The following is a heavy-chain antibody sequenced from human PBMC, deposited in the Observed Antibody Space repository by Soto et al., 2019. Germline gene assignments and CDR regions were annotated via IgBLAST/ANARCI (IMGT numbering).Heavy chain of an antibody. D-gene: IGHD4-17*01. CDR3: ARDDYGDLGAFDI. J-gene: IGHJ3*02. V-gene: IGHV4-30-4*01. Sequence: QVQLQESGPGLVKPSQTLSLTCTVSGGSISSGDYYWSWIRQPPGKGLEWIGYIYYSGSTYYNPSLKSRVTISVDTYKNQCSLKLSSVTAADTAVYYCARDDYGDLGAFDIWGQGTMVTVSS. CDR1: GGSISSGDYY. CDR2: IYYSGST.